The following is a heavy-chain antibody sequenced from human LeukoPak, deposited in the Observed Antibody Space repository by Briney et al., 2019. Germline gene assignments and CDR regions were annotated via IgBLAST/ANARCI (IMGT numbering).Heavy chain of an antibody. J-gene: IGHJ6*03. Sequence: TSETLPLTCTVSGGSISSYYWSWIRQPPGKGLEWIGYISDTGNTNYNPSLKSRVTMSVDTSKDQFSLKLSSVTAADTAVYSCARGVTMVQGYYYYMDVWGKGTTVTVSS. CDR2: ISDTGNT. CDR3: ARGVTMVQGYYYYMDV. CDR1: GGSISSYY. D-gene: IGHD3-10*01. V-gene: IGHV4-59*01.